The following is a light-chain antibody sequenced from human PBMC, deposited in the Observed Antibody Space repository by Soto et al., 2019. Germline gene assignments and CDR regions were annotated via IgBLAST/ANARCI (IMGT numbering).Light chain of an antibody. CDR3: QQYDNSTIT. CDR1: QSVSSN. Sequence: EIVMTQSPATLSVSPGETATLSCRASQSVSSNLAWYQQKPGQAPRLLISGASTRETGIPARLSGSGSGTEFTLTISSLRSEDFAVYYCQQYDNSTITFGQGTRLEIK. V-gene: IGKV3-15*01. CDR2: GAS. J-gene: IGKJ5*01.